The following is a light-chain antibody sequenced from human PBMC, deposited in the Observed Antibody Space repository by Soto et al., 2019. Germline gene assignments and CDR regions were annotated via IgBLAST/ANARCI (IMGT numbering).Light chain of an antibody. CDR2: GTS. CDR3: QQSYSTLMYT. CDR1: QNIITY. Sequence: DIQMTQSPSSLSVSIGDRVTITCRASQNIITYLSWYHQKPGKAPKLLIYGTSILQSGVPSRFSASGYGTDFTLTITSLQPEDFATYYCQQSYSTLMYTFGQGTKVEIK. J-gene: IGKJ2*01. V-gene: IGKV1-39*01.